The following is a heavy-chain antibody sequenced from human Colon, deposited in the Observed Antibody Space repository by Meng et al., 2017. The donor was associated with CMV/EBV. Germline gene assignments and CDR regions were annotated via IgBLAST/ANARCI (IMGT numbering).Heavy chain of an antibody. Sequence: GESLKISCTASGFTFSVYSMSWVRQSPGKGLEWISYIANNIVTSFSAESVKGRFSISRDNAKNTLYLHMNDLRAEDSAVYYCARGSSMAPRPSSLFFEDWGQGTPVTVSS. CDR3: ARGSSMAPRPSSLFFED. V-gene: IGHV3-48*04. CDR1: GFTFSVYS. CDR2: IANNIVTS. D-gene: IGHD6-6*01. J-gene: IGHJ4*02.